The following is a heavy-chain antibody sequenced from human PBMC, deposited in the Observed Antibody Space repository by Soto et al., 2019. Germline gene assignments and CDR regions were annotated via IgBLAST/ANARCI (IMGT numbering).Heavy chain of an antibody. Sequence: TSETLSLTCADYHGSVHGYYWNWMHQPPGKVLEFIGENNHDGGTHYNPSLKSRVTMSVDTSKNQFSLRLSSVPAANTAIYYCATRITVFGLLIPPFDPWGQGTQVTVSS. CDR3: ATRITVFGLLIPPFDP. CDR1: HGSVHGYY. CDR2: NNHDGGT. J-gene: IGHJ5*02. V-gene: IGHV4-34*01. D-gene: IGHD3-3*01.